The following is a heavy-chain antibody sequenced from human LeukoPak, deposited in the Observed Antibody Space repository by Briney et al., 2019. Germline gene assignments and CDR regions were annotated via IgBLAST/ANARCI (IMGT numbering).Heavy chain of an antibody. CDR3: ARVPYSSSWYGFDY. CDR2: INPNSGGT. V-gene: IGHV1-2*06. J-gene: IGHJ4*02. D-gene: IGHD6-13*01. Sequence: ASVKVSCKASGYTFTGYYMHWVRQAPGQGLEWMGRINPNSGGTNYAQKFQGRVTMTMDTSISTAYMELSRLRSDDTAVYYCARVPYSSSWYGFDYWGQGTLVTVSS. CDR1: GYTFTGYY.